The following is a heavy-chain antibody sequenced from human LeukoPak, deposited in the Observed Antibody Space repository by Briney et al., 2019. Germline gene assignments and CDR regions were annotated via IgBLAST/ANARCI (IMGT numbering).Heavy chain of an antibody. V-gene: IGHV3-30*18. CDR2: ISYDGTNK. Sequence: GRSLRLSCEASGFPFNNYAIHWVRQAPGKGLEWVTFISYDGTNKNYADSVKGRFIISRDNSKNTLYLQMNSLRAEDTAVYYCAKGSRIAVAGHTPYYFDYWGQGTLVTVSS. CDR3: AKGSRIAVAGHTPYYFDY. J-gene: IGHJ4*02. CDR1: GFPFNNYA. D-gene: IGHD6-19*01.